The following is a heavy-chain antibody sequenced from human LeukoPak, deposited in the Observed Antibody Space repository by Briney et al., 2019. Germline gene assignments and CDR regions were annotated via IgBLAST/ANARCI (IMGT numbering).Heavy chain of an antibody. Sequence: GGSLRLSCAASGFTFSSYAMSWVRQAPGKGLEWVSYISSTNGHTYYADSVNGRFTISRDNSKNTLYLQMNSLRAEDTAVYYCVEGGAARFDYWGQGTLVAVSS. CDR2: ISSTNGHT. J-gene: IGHJ4*02. V-gene: IGHV3-23*01. CDR1: GFTFSSYA. D-gene: IGHD5-18*01. CDR3: VEGGAARFDY.